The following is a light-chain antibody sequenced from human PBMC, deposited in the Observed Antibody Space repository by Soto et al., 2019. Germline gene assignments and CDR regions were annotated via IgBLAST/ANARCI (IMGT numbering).Light chain of an antibody. CDR3: SSFAASPV. CDR2: EVN. V-gene: IGLV2-8*01. CDR1: SSDVGAYNY. Sequence: QSALTQTPSASGSPGQSVAISCAGTSSDVGAYNYVSWYQQHPGKAPKLMIYEVNKRPSGVPDRFSGSKSGNTASLTVSGLQAEDEADYYCSSFAASPVFGGGTKLTVL. J-gene: IGLJ3*02.